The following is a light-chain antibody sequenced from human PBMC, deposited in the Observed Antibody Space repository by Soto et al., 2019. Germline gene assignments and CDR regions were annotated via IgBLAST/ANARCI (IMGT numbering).Light chain of an antibody. CDR1: RDSGRS. CDR2: GAS. V-gene: IGKV1D-16*01. CDR3: HQYHAYPVT. J-gene: IGKJ4*01. Sequence: DIQMTQSPSSLSASVRDKVSITCRASRDSGRSLALYQQNPDTAPQSLIFGASTLQSGVPSRFSGSGSDTDFTLTINDLQPEDFATYYCHQYHAYPVTFGRGTQVEI.